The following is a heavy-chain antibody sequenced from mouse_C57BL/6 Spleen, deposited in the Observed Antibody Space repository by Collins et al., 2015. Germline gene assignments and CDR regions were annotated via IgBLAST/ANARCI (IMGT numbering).Heavy chain of an antibody. CDR3: ARRYYGSSFYYAMDY. V-gene: IGHV3-2*02. CDR1: GYSITSDYA. CDR2: ISYNGST. J-gene: IGHJ4*01. D-gene: IGHD1-1*01. Sequence: DVQLQESGPGLVKPSQSLSLTCTVTGYSITSDYAWNWIRQFPGNKLEWMGYISYNGSTSYNPSLKSRISITRDTSKNQFFLQLNSVTTEDTATYYCARRYYGSSFYYAMDYWGQGTSVTVSS.